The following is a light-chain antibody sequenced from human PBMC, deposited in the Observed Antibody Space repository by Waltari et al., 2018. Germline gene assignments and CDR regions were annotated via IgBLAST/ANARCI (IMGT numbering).Light chain of an antibody. Sequence: QSVLTQPPSVSGAPGQRVTLSCTGCSPTLGTGYDVPWYQQVPGSAPKLLIYDNDKRASGVPDRFSGAKSGTSASLAITSLQAEDEADYYCQSYDSTLSGSGLFGGGTKLTVL. V-gene: IGLV1-40*01. CDR3: QSYDSTLSGSGL. CDR2: DND. J-gene: IGLJ2*01. CDR1: SPTLGTGYD.